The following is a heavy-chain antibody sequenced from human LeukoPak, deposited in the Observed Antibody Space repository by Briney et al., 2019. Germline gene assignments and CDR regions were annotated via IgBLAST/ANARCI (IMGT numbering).Heavy chain of an antibody. Sequence: GGSLRLSCAASGFSFSSYWMSWVRQAPGKGLEWVANIKQDGSENYYVDSAKGRVTISRDNAKNSLYLQMNSLRAEDTAGYYCARVGYSGSYYDWFGGFDYWGQGTLVTVSS. CDR1: GFSFSSYW. V-gene: IGHV3-7*01. CDR2: IKQDGSEN. D-gene: IGHD1-26*01. CDR3: ARVGYSGSYYDWFGGFDY. J-gene: IGHJ4*02.